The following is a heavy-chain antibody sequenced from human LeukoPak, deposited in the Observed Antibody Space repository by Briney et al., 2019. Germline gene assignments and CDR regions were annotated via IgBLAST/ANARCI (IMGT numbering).Heavy chain of an antibody. V-gene: IGHV1-3*03. CDR3: ARAHPYSSSWYYFDY. CDR1: GYTFTGYY. Sequence: GASVKVSCKASGYTFTGYYMHWVRQAPGQRLEWMGWINAGNGNTKYSQEFQGRVTITRDTSASTAYMELSSLRSEDMAVYYCARAHPYSSSWYYFDYWGQGTLVTVSS. D-gene: IGHD6-13*01. J-gene: IGHJ4*02. CDR2: INAGNGNT.